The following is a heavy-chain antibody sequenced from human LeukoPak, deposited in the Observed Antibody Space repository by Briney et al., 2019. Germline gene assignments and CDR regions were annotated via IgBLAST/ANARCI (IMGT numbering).Heavy chain of an antibody. Sequence: SQTLSLTCTVSGGSISSGGYYWSWIRQHPGKGLEWIGYIYYSGSTYYNPSLKSRVTISVDTSKNQFSLKLSSVTAADTAVYYCARASITLTPYYFDYWGQGTLVTVSS. D-gene: IGHD2/OR15-2a*01. CDR3: ARASITLTPYYFDY. V-gene: IGHV4-31*03. CDR1: GGSISSGGYY. J-gene: IGHJ4*02. CDR2: IYYSGST.